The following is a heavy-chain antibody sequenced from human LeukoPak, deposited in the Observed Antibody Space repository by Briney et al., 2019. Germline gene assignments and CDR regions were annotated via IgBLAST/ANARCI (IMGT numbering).Heavy chain of an antibody. CDR3: AKNALAAGVAHYYDSSGSFDY. Sequence: GGSLRLSCAASGFTVSSNYMSWVRQAPGKGLEWVSVIYSGGSTYYADSVRGRFTISRDNSKNTLYLQMNSLGAEDTAVYYCAKNALAAGVAHYYDSSGSFDYWGQGTLVTVSS. J-gene: IGHJ4*02. CDR1: GFTVSSNY. D-gene: IGHD3-22*01. CDR2: IYSGGST. V-gene: IGHV3-53*01.